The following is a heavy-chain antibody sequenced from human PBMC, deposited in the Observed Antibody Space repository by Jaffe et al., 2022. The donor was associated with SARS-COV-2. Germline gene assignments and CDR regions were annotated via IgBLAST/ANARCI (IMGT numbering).Heavy chain of an antibody. CDR3: AKDTGVMVATIGSD. J-gene: IGHJ4*02. CDR2: ISGSGGSI. V-gene: IGHV3-23*01. Sequence: EVHLWESGGGLVQPGGSLRLSCAASGFTFRDYAMNWVRQAPGKGLEWVSGISGSGGSIYYADSVKGRFTISRENSRNTLYLQMNSLTTEDTAIYYCAKDTGVMVATIGSDWGQGTRVTVSS. D-gene: IGHD5-12*01. CDR1: GFTFRDYA.